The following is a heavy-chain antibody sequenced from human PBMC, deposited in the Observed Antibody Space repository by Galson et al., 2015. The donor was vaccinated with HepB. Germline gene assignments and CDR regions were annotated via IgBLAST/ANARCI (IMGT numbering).Heavy chain of an antibody. J-gene: IGHJ3*02. Sequence: ETLSLTCTVSGDSISTYYWSWIRQPPGKGLEWIGYIYSSGSSNYNPSLKSRVTISVDTSKNQFSLKLNSVTAADTAIYYCARDAVSRAFDIWGQGTMVAVSS. CDR1: GDSISTYY. V-gene: IGHV4-59*01. CDR3: ARDAVSRAFDI. CDR2: IYSSGSS. D-gene: IGHD2/OR15-2a*01.